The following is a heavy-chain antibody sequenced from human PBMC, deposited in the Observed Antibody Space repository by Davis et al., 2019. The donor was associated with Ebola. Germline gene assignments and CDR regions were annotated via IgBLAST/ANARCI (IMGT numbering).Heavy chain of an antibody. D-gene: IGHD3-16*01. CDR1: GFTFSRYP. CDR3: ARDGPLFALGDYYYGMDV. CDR2: ISYDGSNK. Sequence: GESLKISCAASGFTFSRYPMHWVRQAPGKGLEWVALISYDGSNKYYADSVKGRFTISRDNSKNTLYLQMNSLRAEDTAVYYCARDGPLFALGDYYYGMDVWGQGTTVTGSS. J-gene: IGHJ6*02. V-gene: IGHV3-30-3*01.